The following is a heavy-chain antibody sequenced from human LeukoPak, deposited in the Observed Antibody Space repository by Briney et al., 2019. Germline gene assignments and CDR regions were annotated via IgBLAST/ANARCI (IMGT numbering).Heavy chain of an antibody. CDR2: INHSGST. J-gene: IGHJ4*02. CDR3: ARGMVATALGH. V-gene: IGHV4-34*01. CDR1: GGSFSGYY. D-gene: IGHD5-12*01. Sequence: SETLSLTCAVYGGSFSGYYWSWIRQPPGKGLEWIGEINHSGSTNYNPSLKSRVTISVDTSKNQFSLKLSSVTAADTAVYYCARGMVATALGHWGQGTLVTVSS.